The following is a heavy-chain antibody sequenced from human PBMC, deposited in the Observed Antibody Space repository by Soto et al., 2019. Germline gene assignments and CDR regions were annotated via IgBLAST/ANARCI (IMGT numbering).Heavy chain of an antibody. V-gene: IGHV5-10-1*01. Sequence: GESLKISCKGSGYSFTSYWISWVRQMPGKGLGWMGRIDPSDSYTNYSPSFQGHVTIPADKSISTAYLQWSSLKASDSVMYYYARLLYSYDSSGYHSTGASGYYGMDVCGQRTTVTVSS. J-gene: IGHJ6*02. CDR1: GYSFTSYW. CDR3: ARLLYSYDSSGYHSTGASGYYGMDV. D-gene: IGHD3-22*01. CDR2: IDPSDSYT.